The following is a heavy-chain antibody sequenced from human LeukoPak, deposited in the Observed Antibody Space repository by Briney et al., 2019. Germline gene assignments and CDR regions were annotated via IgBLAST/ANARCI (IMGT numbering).Heavy chain of an antibody. CDR1: GFTFSSYW. CDR2: INTDGSTT. CDR3: ARAADYYASGIFY. D-gene: IGHD3-10*01. Sequence: PGGSLRLSCAASGFTFSSYWMHWVRQAPGKGLVWVSRINTDGSTTTYADSVKGRFTISRDNAKNTLYLQMNSLRAEDTAVYYCARAADYYASGIFYWGQGTLVTVSS. J-gene: IGHJ4*02. V-gene: IGHV3-74*01.